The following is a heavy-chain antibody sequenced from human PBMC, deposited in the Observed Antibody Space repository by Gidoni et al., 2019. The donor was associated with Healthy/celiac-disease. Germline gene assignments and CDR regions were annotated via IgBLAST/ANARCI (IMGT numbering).Heavy chain of an antibody. CDR3: ARAVQLEEGFDY. J-gene: IGHJ4*02. D-gene: IGHD1-1*01. Sequence: QVQLVQSGAEVKNPGASVEVSCKASGYTFTSYVINWVRQATGQGLEWMGWMNPTRGNTGYAQKFQGRVTMTRNTSISTAYMELISLRAEDTAVYYCARAVQLEEGFDYWGQGTLVTVSS. V-gene: IGHV1-8*01. CDR2: MNPTRGNT. CDR1: GYTFTSYV.